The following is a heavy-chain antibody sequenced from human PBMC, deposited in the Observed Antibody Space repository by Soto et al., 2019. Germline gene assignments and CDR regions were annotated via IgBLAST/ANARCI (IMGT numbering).Heavy chain of an antibody. V-gene: IGHV1-18*01. D-gene: IGHD3-9*01. Sequence: SGVASGSGRVQVWMGWISAYNGTTNYAQKLQGRVTMTTDTSTSTAYMELRSLRSDDTAVYYCARDLPPYDLSSCYYLYIYYGMYVWGRGTTVTVSS. J-gene: IGHJ6*02. CDR3: ARDLPPYDLSSCYYLYIYYGMYV. CDR2: ISAYNGTT.